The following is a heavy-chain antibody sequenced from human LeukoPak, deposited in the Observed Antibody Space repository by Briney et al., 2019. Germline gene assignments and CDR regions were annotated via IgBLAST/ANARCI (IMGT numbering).Heavy chain of an antibody. Sequence: GGSLGLSCAASGFTFSNYWMSWARQAPGKGLEWVANIKQDGSEKNYVDSVKGRFTISRDNAMSSLYLQMNSLRAEDTAVYYCASFFTGTRAFDIWGQGTMVTVSS. CDR1: GFTFSNYW. J-gene: IGHJ3*02. V-gene: IGHV3-7*03. D-gene: IGHD3-9*01. CDR3: ASFFTGTRAFDI. CDR2: IKQDGSEK.